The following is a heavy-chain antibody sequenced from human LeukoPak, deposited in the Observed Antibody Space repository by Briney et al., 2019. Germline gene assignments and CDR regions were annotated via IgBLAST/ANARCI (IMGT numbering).Heavy chain of an antibody. V-gene: IGHV4-59*01. CDR2: IYYSGGT. J-gene: IGHJ5*02. Sequence: SETLSLTCTVSGGSISSYYWSWIRQPPGKGLEWIGYIYYSGGTNYNPSLKSRVTISVDTSKNQFSLKLSSVTAADTAVYYCARASIAVAAGGRWFDPWGQGTLVTVSS. CDR3: ARASIAVAAGGRWFDP. CDR1: GGSISSYY. D-gene: IGHD6-19*01.